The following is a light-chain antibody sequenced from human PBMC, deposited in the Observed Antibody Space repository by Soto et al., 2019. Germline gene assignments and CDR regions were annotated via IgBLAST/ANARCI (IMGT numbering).Light chain of an antibody. Sequence: IVLTQSPGTLSLSPGERATLSCRASQSVTSNYLAWYQQKPGQAPWLLIFGASIRATGLPDRFSGSGSGTDFTLTISRLEPEEFAVYYCQQYGSSPGTFGQGTKVEI. CDR2: GAS. V-gene: IGKV3-20*01. CDR1: QSVTSNY. CDR3: QQYGSSPGT. J-gene: IGKJ1*01.